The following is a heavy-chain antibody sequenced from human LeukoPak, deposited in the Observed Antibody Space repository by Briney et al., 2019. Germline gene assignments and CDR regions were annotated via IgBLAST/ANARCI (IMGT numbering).Heavy chain of an antibody. CDR2: IIPIFVTA. Sequence: ASVKVSCKASGGTFSSYAISWVRQAPGQGLEWMGGIIPIFVTANYAQKFQGRVTITADESTSTAYMELSSLRSEDTAVYYCARGAIFGVVTIYFDYWGQGTLVTVSS. J-gene: IGHJ4*02. D-gene: IGHD3-3*01. CDR1: GGTFSSYA. CDR3: ARGAIFGVVTIYFDY. V-gene: IGHV1-69*13.